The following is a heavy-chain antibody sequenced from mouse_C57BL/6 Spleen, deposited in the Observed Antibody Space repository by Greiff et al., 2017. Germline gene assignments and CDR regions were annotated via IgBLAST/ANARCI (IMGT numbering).Heavy chain of an antibody. J-gene: IGHJ2*01. V-gene: IGHV1-19*01. D-gene: IGHD2-3*01. CDR3: ARKGGDGTFDY. CDR2: INPYNGGT. CDR1: GYTFTDYY. Sequence: VQLQQSGPVLVKPGASVKMSCKASGYTFTDYYMNWVKQSHGKSLEWIGVINPYNGGTSYNQKFKGKATLTVDKSSSTAYMELNSLTSEDSAVYYCARKGGDGTFDYWGEGTTLTVSS.